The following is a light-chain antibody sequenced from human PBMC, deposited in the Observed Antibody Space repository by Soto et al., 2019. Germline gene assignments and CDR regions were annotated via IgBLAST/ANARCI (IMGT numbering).Light chain of an antibody. Sequence: EIVLTQSPATLSSSPGETATLSCRASQYVGTRLAWYQHKPGQAPRILIYYTSNRETGIPARFSGSGAGTEFTLTISSLEPEDVAVDYCQQRSNWPLSFGGGTKVDIK. J-gene: IGKJ4*01. CDR2: YTS. V-gene: IGKV3-11*01. CDR3: QQRSNWPLS. CDR1: QYVGTR.